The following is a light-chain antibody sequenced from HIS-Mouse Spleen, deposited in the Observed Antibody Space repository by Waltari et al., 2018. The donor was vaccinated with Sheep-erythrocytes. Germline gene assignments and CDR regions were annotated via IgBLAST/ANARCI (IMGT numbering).Light chain of an antibody. J-gene: IGLJ3*02. CDR3: YSTDSSGNHSNWV. Sequence: SYELTQPPSVSVSPGQTARITCSGDALPKKYAYWYQQKSGKAPVLVIYEDSKRPSGIPERFSGASSGTMATLTISGAQVEDEADYYCYSTDSSGNHSNWVFGGGTKLTVL. CDR2: EDS. V-gene: IGLV3-10*01. CDR1: ALPKKY.